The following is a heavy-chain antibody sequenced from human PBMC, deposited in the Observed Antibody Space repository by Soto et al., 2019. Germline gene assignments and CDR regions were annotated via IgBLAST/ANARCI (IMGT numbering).Heavy chain of an antibody. J-gene: IGHJ4*02. D-gene: IGHD5-12*01. V-gene: IGHV4-34*01. Sequence: QVQLQQWGAGLLKPSETLSLTCAVYGGSFSGYYWSWIRQPPGKGLEWIGEINHSGSTNYNPSLKRRVTISVDTSKNQFSLKLSSVTAADTAVYYCASGRWLRSSLDYWGQGTLVTVSS. CDR2: INHSGST. CDR3: ASGRWLRSSLDY. CDR1: GGSFSGYY.